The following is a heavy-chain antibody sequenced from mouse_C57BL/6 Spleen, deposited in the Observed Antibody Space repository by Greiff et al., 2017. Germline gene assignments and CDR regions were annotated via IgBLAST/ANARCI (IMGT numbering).Heavy chain of an antibody. CDR2: IDPSDSYT. CDR1: GYTFTSYW. D-gene: IGHD1-1*01. J-gene: IGHJ1*03. V-gene: IGHV1-69*01. Sequence: QVQLQQPGAELVMPGASVKLSCKASGYTFTSYWMHWVKQRPGQGLEWIGEIDPSDSYTNYNQKFKGKSTLTVDKSSSTAYMQLSSLTSEDSAVYFCASSCSKWDWYVDVWGTGTTVTVSS. CDR3: ASSCSKWDWYVDV.